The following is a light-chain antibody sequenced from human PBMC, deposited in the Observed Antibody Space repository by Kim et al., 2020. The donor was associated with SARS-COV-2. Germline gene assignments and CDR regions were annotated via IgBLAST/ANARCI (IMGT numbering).Light chain of an antibody. V-gene: IGLV1-40*01. CDR3: QSYDSSLSGVV. CDR1: SSNIGAGYD. J-gene: IGLJ2*01. Sequence: QPVLTQPPSVSGAPGQRVTISCTGSSSNIGAGYDVHWYQQLPGTAPKLLIYGNSNRPSGVPDRFSGSKSGTSASLAITGLQAEDEADYYCQSYDSSLSGVVFGGWTQLTVL. CDR2: GNS.